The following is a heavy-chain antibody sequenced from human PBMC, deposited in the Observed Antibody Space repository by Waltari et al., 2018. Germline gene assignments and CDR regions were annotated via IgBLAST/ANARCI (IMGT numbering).Heavy chain of an antibody. CDR2: INPNSGGT. V-gene: IGHV1-2*02. D-gene: IGHD3-22*01. Sequence: QVQLVQSGAEVKKPGASVKVSCKASGYTFTGYYMHRVRTAPGQGLEWMGCINPNSGGTNYSQKFQGRVTMTSDTSISTAYMELSRLRSDDTAVYYCARRYYSDSSGYSTHWYFDLWGRGTLVTVSS. J-gene: IGHJ2*01. CDR3: ARRYYSDSSGYSTHWYFDL. CDR1: GYTFTGYY.